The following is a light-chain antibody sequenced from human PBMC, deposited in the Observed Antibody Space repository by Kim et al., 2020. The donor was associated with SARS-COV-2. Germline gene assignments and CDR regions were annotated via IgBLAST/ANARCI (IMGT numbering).Light chain of an antibody. CDR1: QSIANY. V-gene: IGKV1-39*01. Sequence: DIQKTQSPSSLSASVGDRVTITCRASQSIANYLNWYQHKPPGKAPNLLLYAASTLHTGVPSRFSGSGSGTNFTLTVSGLQPEDFATYYCQQSYTTPITFGQGTRLEIK. J-gene: IGKJ5*01. CDR2: AAS. CDR3: QQSYTTPIT.